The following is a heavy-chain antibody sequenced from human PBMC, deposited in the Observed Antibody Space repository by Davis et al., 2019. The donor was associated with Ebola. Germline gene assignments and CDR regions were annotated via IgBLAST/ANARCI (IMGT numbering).Heavy chain of an antibody. V-gene: IGHV4-59*12. J-gene: IGHJ5*01. CDR3: ARSNYGSGSYDS. D-gene: IGHD3-10*01. CDR1: ACSISSYY. CDR2: IYYSGST. Sequence: MPSETLSLTCTVSACSISSYYWSWIRQPPGQGLEWIGYIYYSGSTNYNPSLKSRVTISVDTSKNQFSLKLSSVTAADTAVFYCARSNYGSGSYDSWGQGALVTVSS.